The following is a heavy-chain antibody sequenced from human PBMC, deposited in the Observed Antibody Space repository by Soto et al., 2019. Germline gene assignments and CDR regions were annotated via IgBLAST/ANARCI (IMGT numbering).Heavy chain of an antibody. CDR1: GYTFTSYD. J-gene: IGHJ1*01. D-gene: IGHD2-15*01. CDR3: AREGYCSGGSCYRYFQQ. V-gene: IGHV1-8*01. CDR2: MNPNSGNT. Sequence: ASVKVSCKASGYTFTSYDINWVRQATGQGLEWMGWMNPNSGNTGYAQKFQGRVTMTTDTSISTAYMELSSLRSDDTAVYYCAREGYCSGGSCYRYFQQWGQGTLVTVSS.